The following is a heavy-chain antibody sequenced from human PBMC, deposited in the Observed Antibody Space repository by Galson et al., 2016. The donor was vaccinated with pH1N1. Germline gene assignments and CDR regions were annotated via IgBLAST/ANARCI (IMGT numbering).Heavy chain of an antibody. CDR2: MSTNSDDT. J-gene: IGHJ4*02. Sequence: QSGAEVKEPGASVKVSCKASGYTFTDYYLHWVRQAPGQGLEWMGWMSTNSDDTNSAQNFQGRVTMTRDTSVTTAYMELSRLRSDDTAIYYCARVGPTVTTYDSWGQGTLVTVSS. CDR1: GYTFTDYY. V-gene: IGHV1-2*02. CDR3: ARVGPTVTTYDS. D-gene: IGHD4-17*01.